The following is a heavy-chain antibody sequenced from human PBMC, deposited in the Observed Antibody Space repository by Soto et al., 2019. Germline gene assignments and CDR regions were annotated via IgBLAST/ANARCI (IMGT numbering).Heavy chain of an antibody. CDR2: ISTYNGNT. CDR3: ARYRLVSIYAFDI. J-gene: IGHJ3*02. CDR1: GYTFISFA. V-gene: IGHV1-18*01. Sequence: QVQLVQSGPEVKKPGASVKVSCKTTGYTFISFAITWVRQAPGQGLEWMGWISTYNGNTNYAPKLQGRVTMTTDTSTSSAYMALRSLSSDDTAVYYCARYRLVSIYAFDIWGQGTMVTVSS. D-gene: IGHD3-16*01.